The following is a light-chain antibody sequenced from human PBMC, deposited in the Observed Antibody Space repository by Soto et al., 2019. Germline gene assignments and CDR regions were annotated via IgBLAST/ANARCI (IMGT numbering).Light chain of an antibody. CDR1: QSVGSDY. V-gene: IGKV3-20*01. J-gene: IGKJ1*01. Sequence: EIVLTQSPGTLSLSPGERATLSCRASQSVGSDYLAWYQQKPGQAPRILIFGSYHRATGIPDRFSGSGSGTDFTLTISRLEPEDFAVYYCQQYGSSGTFGQGTKVDIK. CDR3: QQYGSSGT. CDR2: GSY.